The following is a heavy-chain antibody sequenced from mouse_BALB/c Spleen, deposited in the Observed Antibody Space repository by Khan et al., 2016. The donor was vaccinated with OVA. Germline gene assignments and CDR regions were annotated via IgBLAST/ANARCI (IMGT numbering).Heavy chain of an antibody. J-gene: IGHJ4*01. D-gene: IGHD1-1*01. Sequence: DLVKPGASVKLSCKASGYTFTSYWINWIKQRPGQGLEWIGRVSPGSGSPYYNEIFKGKATVTVDKSSSTAYIQLNSLSSEDSAVDFCTRSNYYGKSLYAMDYWGQGTSVTVTS. CDR1: GYTFTSYW. CDR3: TRSNYYGKSLYAMDY. V-gene: IGHV1S41*01. CDR2: VSPGSGSP.